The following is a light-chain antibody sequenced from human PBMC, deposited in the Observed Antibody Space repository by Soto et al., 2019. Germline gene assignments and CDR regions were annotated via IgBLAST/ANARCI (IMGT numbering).Light chain of an antibody. J-gene: IGLJ2*01. CDR2: AVS. V-gene: IGLV2-11*01. CDR1: NSDVGGYNF. Sequence: QSALTQPRSVSGSPGQSVTISCTGTNSDVGGYNFVSWYQQLPGKAPKLMISAVSQRPSGVPDRFSGSKSGNTASLTISGLQAEDEAEYYCSSYTGSSINTVVFGGGTQLTVL. CDR3: SSYTGSSINTVV.